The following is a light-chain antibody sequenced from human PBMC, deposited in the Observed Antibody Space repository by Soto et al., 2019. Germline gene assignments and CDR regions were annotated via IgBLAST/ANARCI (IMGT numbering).Light chain of an antibody. CDR1: QSLLHITGETF. V-gene: IGKV2D-29*01. J-gene: IGKJ5*01. CDR2: EVS. CDR3: MQSTQLPPT. Sequence: DVVMTQTPLSLSVAPGQPASISCKSSQSLLHITGETFLFWYLQKPGQPPQLLIYEVSTRVSGVPDRFSGSGSGTYFALEISRVETDDVGIYYCMQSTQLPPTFGQGTRLGIE.